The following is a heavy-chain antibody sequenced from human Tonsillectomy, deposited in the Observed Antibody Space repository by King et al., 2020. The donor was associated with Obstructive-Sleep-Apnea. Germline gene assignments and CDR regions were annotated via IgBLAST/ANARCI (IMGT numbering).Heavy chain of an antibody. CDR1: GFIFSSYA. V-gene: IGHV3-30-3*01. CDR3: ARADYGDFAFDY. Sequence: VQLVESGGGVVQPGRSLRLSCAASGFIFSSYAMHWVRQAPGKGLEWVALISYDGSIKYYADSVKGRFTISSDNSKNTLYLQMNSLRAEDTGVHYCARADYGDFAFDYWGQGTLVTVSS. D-gene: IGHD4-17*01. J-gene: IGHJ4*02. CDR2: ISYDGSIK.